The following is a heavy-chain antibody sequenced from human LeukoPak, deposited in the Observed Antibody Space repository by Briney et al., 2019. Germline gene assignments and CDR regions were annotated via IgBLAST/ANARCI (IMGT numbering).Heavy chain of an antibody. D-gene: IGHD2-2*01. CDR2: IYPGDSDT. Sequence: GESLKISCQHSGDTFTTYWNGWVRQMPGEGLEWRGIIYPGDSDTRYSPSFQGQVTISADKSISTAYLQWSSLKASDTAMYYCAHTSSRLAEDYFDYWGQGTLVTVSS. J-gene: IGHJ4*02. V-gene: IGHV5-51*01. CDR1: GDTFTTYW. CDR3: AHTSSRLAEDYFDY.